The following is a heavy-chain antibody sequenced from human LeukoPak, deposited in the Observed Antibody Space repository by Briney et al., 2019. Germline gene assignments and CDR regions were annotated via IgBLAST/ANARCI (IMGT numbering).Heavy chain of an antibody. V-gene: IGHV4-31*03. Sequence: SETLSLTCTVSGGSISSGGYYWSWIRQHPGKGLEWIGYIYYSGSTYYNPSLKSRVTISVDTSKNQFSLKLSSVTAADTAVYYCARDDSSGYPVDYWGQGTLVTVSS. D-gene: IGHD3-22*01. CDR2: IYYSGST. CDR3: ARDDSSGYPVDY. CDR1: GGSISSGGYY. J-gene: IGHJ4*02.